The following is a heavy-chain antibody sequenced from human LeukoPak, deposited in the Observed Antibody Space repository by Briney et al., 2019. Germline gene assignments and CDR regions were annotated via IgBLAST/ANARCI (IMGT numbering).Heavy chain of an antibody. J-gene: IGHJ4*02. CDR1: GFTFSSYS. V-gene: IGHV3-49*04. D-gene: IGHD6-19*01. Sequence: GGSLRLSCAASGFTFSSYSMNWVRQAPGKGLEWVGFIRSKAYGGTTEYAASVKGRFTISRDDSKGIAYLQMNSLKTEDTAVYYCTRDTVAGPLTFDYWGQGTLVTVSS. CDR3: TRDTVAGPLTFDY. CDR2: IRSKAYGGTT.